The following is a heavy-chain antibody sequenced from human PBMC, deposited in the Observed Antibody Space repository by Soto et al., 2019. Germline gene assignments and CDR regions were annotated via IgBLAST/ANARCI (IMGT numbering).Heavy chain of an antibody. D-gene: IGHD5-18*01. CDR2: ISGYNGQT. V-gene: IGHV1-18*01. J-gene: IGHJ6*02. CDR3: ARDGRKQLWVEGLNAMDV. Sequence: QIQLVQSGPEVTKPGASVKVSCQGTGYTFSACGVSWVRQAPGQGLEWMGWISGYNGQTNYAQKFRGRVTFTTDTSTSTAYMEVRSLRSDDTAVYYCARDGRKQLWVEGLNAMDVWGQGTTVTVSS. CDR1: GYTFSACG.